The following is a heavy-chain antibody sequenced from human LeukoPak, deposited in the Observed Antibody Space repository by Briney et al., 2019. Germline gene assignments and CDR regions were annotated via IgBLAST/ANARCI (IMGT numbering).Heavy chain of an antibody. CDR3: AKDPDSRGQKPKYCFDY. D-gene: IGHD3-22*01. CDR2: VSYDGINK. J-gene: IGHJ4*02. CDR1: GSTFTNYA. Sequence: PGGSLRLSCAASGSTFTNYAMHWVRQAPGKGLEWVAVVSYDGINKYYPDSVKGRFTISRDNSKNTLYLQMNSLGADDTAVYYCAKDPDSRGQKPKYCFDYWGQGTLVTVSS. V-gene: IGHV3-30*18.